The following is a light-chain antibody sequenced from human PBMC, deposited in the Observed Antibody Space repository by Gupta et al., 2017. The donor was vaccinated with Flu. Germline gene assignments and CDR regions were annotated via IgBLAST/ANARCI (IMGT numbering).Light chain of an antibody. Sequence: DIVMTQSPDSLPVSLGDSAAINCKSSQSGLSSSNNKNFLGWYQQKPGQPPKLLIYWASAWQDGVPDSFSGRGSGTDFTLTISSLQAEDVAVYYCQQYYNDRYNFGQGTXLEIK. CDR3: QQYYNDRYN. J-gene: IGKJ2*01. CDR1: QSGLSSSNNKNF. V-gene: IGKV4-1*01. CDR2: WAS.